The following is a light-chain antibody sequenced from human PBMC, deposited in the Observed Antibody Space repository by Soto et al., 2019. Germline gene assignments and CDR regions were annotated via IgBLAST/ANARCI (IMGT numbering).Light chain of an antibody. CDR1: SSDVGGYNY. CDR3: CSYTRSSTLV. CDR2: DVS. J-gene: IGLJ2*01. V-gene: IGLV2-14*03. Sequence: QSALTQPASVSGSPGQSVTISCTGTSSDVGGYNYVSWYQQHPGKAPKLIIYDVSNRPSGVSNRFSGSKSGNTASLTISGLQAEDEDDYYCCSYTRSSTLVFGGGTKLTVL.